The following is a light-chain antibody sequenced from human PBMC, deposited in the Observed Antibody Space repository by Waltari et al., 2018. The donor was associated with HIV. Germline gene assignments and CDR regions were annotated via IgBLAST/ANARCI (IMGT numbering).Light chain of an antibody. Sequence: EIVLTQSPATLSLSPGDRATLSCRASQSINNYLAWYQQRPGQAPRLLISDASNGATGIPPRFSGSGSGTDFTLTISSLEPEDFAVYYCQQRSSWPLTFGQGTRLEIK. CDR1: QSINNY. CDR3: QQRSSWPLT. V-gene: IGKV3-11*01. J-gene: IGKJ5*01. CDR2: DAS.